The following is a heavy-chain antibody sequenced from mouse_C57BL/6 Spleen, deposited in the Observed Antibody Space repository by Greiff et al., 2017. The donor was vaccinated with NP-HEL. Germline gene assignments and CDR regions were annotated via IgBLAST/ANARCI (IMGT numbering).Heavy chain of an antibody. Sequence: EVKLMESGGGLVQPGGSLSLSCAASGFTFTDYYMSWVRQPPGKALEWLGFIRNKANGYTTEYSASVKGRFTISRDNSQSILYLQMNALRAEDSATYYCARSPLITTVVPWYFDVWGTGTTVTVSS. CDR2: IRNKANGYTT. CDR1: GFTFTDYY. J-gene: IGHJ1*03. D-gene: IGHD1-1*01. V-gene: IGHV7-3*01. CDR3: ARSPLITTVVPWYFDV.